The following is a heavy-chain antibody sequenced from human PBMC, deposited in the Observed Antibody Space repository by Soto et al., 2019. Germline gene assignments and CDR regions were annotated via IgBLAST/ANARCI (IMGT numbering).Heavy chain of an antibody. J-gene: IGHJ3*01. CDR2: FIPIFRTL. D-gene: IGHD3-22*01. CDR3: VRDRRLYYSYPLNEFVASDYEV. Sequence: QVQLIQSEAEVKKPGSSVRVSCTASGGIFGSHGFSWVRQAPGQRLEWVGGFIPIFRTLTYTEKFQARVRIAADSSTNTVFLDLRSLTSADPAVYYSVRDRRLYYSYPLNEFVASDYEVWGPGTLVSVSS. CDR1: GGIFGSHG. V-gene: IGHV1-69*01.